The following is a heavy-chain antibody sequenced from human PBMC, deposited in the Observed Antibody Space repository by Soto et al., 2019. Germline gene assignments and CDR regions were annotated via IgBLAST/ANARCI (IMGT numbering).Heavy chain of an antibody. V-gene: IGHV4-34*01. Sequence: QVQLQQWGAGLLKPSETLSLTCAVYGGSFSGYSWSWIRQPPGEGLAWIGEISHRGRTNYNPSPETPLTISEDASKFQFSLRLRSVTAAATALYSCARAVHCIEGACYTSGVNNDSASVDPSSMDVWGKGTTVTVSS. J-gene: IGHJ6*03. CDR2: ISHRGRT. CDR1: GGSFSGYS. CDR3: ARAVHCIEGACYTSGVNNDSASVDPSSMDV. D-gene: IGHD2-8*01.